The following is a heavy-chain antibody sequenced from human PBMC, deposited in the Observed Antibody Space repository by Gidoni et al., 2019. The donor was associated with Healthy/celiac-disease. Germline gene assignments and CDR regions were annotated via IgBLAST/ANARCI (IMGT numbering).Heavy chain of an antibody. J-gene: IGHJ4*02. CDR2: ISSSSSTT. D-gene: IGHD5-18*01. V-gene: IGHV3-48*04. CDR3: ARLDTAMVLDY. Sequence: EVQLVESGGGWEQPGGALRLACGASGFTFGSYSMNWVRQAPGKGLEWVSYISSSSSTTYYADSVKGRFPISRDNAKNSLYLQLTSLRAEDTAVYYCARLDTAMVLDYWGQGTLVTVSS. CDR1: GFTFGSYS.